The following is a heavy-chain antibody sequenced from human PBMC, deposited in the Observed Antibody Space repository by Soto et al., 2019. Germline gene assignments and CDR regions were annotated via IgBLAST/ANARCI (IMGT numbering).Heavy chain of an antibody. CDR2: IIPIFGTA. D-gene: IGHD5-12*01. CDR1: GGTFSSYT. V-gene: IGHV1-69*12. CDR3: ARGNHRWLQLWYFDL. J-gene: IGHJ2*01. Sequence: QVKLVQSGAEVKKPGSSVTVSCKASGGTFSSYTISWVRQAPGQGLEWMGGIIPIFGTANYAQKFQGRVKITADEYTSTAYMELSSLRSEETAVYYCARGNHRWLQLWYFDLWGRGTLVTVSS.